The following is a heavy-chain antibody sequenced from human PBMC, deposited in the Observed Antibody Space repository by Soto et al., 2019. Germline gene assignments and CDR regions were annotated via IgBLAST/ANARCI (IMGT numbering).Heavy chain of an antibody. CDR1: GASISRYY. D-gene: IGHD3-9*01. CDR3: ARGIFYAFDI. V-gene: IGHV4-59*01. J-gene: IGHJ3*02. CDR2: LYNTGST. Sequence: PSETLSLTCTVSGASISRYYWSWIRQSPGKGLEWIGYLYNTGSTIYNPSLNSRVTISLDRSKNQFSLKLSSVAAADTAVYYCARGIFYAFDIWGQGTMVTVSS.